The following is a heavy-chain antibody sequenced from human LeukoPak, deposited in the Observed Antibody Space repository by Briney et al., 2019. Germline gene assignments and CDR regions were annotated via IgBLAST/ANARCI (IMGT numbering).Heavy chain of an antibody. J-gene: IGHJ4*02. CDR2: INHSGST. CDR3: ARHGNHVGGIQLWLSLDY. CDR1: GGSFSGYY. V-gene: IGHV4-34*01. Sequence: SETLSLTCAVYGGSFSGYYWSWIRQPPGKGLEWIGEINHSGSTNYNPSLKSRVTISADASKNQFSLKMTSVTAEDMAVYYCARHGNHVGGIQLWLSLDYWGQGTLVTVSS. D-gene: IGHD5-18*01.